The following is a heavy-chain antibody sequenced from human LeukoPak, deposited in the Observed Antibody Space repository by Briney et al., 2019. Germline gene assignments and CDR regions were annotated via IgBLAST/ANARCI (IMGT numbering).Heavy chain of an antibody. CDR1: GGSFSGYY. Sequence: SETLSLTCAVYGGSFSGYYWSWIRQPPGKGLEWIGYIYHSGSTNYNPSLKSRVTISVDTSKNQFSLKLSSVTAADTAVYYCARDLSGMGYCSSTSCYDWFDPWGQGTLVTVSS. CDR3: ARDLSGMGYCSSTSCYDWFDP. V-gene: IGHV4-59*01. J-gene: IGHJ5*02. D-gene: IGHD2-2*01. CDR2: IYHSGST.